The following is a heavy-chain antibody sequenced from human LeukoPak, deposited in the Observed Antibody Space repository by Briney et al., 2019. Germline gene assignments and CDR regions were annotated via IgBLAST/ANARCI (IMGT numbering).Heavy chain of an antibody. CDR2: ISVSGGTI. Sequence: GSLRLSCAASGFTFSSYEMNWVRRAPGKGLEWVSYISVSGGTIYYADSVKGRFTISRDNAKNSLYLQMNSLRAEDTAIYYCARAGHYFGYWGQGTLVTVSS. CDR1: GFTFSSYE. J-gene: IGHJ4*02. V-gene: IGHV3-48*03. CDR3: ARAGHYFGY.